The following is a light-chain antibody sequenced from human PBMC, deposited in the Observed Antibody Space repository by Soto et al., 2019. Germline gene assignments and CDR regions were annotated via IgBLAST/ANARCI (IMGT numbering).Light chain of an antibody. J-gene: IGLJ1*01. V-gene: IGLV2-23*02. CDR3: CPYAGRNTPHV. CDR1: SSDLGSYYL. Sequence: QSVLTQPASVSGSPGQSITISCSGTSSDLGSYYLVSWYQQHPGNAPKLIIYEVTKRPSGVSKRFSGSKSSNTASLTIFGRQAEDEADYFCCPYAGRNTPHVLGTGTKVTVL. CDR2: EVT.